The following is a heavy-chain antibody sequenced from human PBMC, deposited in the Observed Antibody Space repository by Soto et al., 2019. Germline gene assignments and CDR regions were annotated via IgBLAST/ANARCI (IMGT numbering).Heavy chain of an antibody. V-gene: IGHV3-15*01. CDR1: GFTFSNAW. J-gene: IGHJ4*02. CDR2: IKSKTDGGTT. D-gene: IGHD6-13*01. Sequence: PGGSLRLSCAASGFTFSNAWMSWVRQAPGKGLEWVGRIKSKTDGGTTDYAAPVKGRFTISRDDSKNTLYLQMNSLKTEDTAVYYCTTVFYSSWLPGSAYYFDYWGQGTLVTVSS. CDR3: TTVFYSSWLPGSAYYFDY.